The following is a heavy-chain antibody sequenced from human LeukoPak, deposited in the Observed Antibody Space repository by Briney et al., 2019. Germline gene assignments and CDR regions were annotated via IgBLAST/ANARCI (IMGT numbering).Heavy chain of an antibody. V-gene: IGHV3-23*01. J-gene: IGHJ4*02. Sequence: GGSLRLSCAASGFTFSSYAMSWVRQATGKGLEWVSPISADGRSTYYADSVQGRFTISRDNSKNTLYLQMNSLRAEDTAVYYCAKEHILTGYSDYWGQGTLVTVSS. CDR1: GFTFSSYA. CDR3: AKEHILTGYSDY. CDR2: ISADGRST. D-gene: IGHD3-9*01.